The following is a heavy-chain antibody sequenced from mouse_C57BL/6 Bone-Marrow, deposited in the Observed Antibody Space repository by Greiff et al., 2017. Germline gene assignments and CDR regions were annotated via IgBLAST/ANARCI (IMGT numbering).Heavy chain of an antibody. CDR1: GYAFSSSW. D-gene: IGHD4-1*01. CDR2: IYPGDGAT. J-gene: IGHJ3*01. Sequence: QVQLQQSGPELVKPGASVKISCKASGYAFSSSWMNWVKQRPGKGLEWIGRIYPGDGATNYNGKFKGKAKLTADKSSSTAYMQLSSLTSEDSAVYFCAKLTGTRGFAYWGQGTLVTVSA. V-gene: IGHV1-82*01. CDR3: AKLTGTRGFAY.